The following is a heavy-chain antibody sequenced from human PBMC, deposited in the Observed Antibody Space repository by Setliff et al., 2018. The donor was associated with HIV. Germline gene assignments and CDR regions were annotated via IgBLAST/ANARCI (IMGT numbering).Heavy chain of an antibody. Sequence: PSETLSLTCTVSGGSISSYYWSWIRQPAGKGLEWIGRTYISGSTDYSPSLKSRVTISADTSKNQVSLKLTSVTAADSAVYYCARKDWTVAALEYWGQGTLVTVSS. CDR1: GGSISSYY. CDR2: TYISGST. V-gene: IGHV4-4*07. J-gene: IGHJ4*02. CDR3: ARKDWTVAALEY. D-gene: IGHD1-1*01.